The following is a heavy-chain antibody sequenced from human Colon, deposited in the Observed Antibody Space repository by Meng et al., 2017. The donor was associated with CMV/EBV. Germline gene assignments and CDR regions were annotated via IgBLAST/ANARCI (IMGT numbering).Heavy chain of an antibody. J-gene: IGHJ6*02. CDR1: EFTFRNYA. Sequence: GESLQISCAASEFTFRNYAMTWVRRAPGRGLEGVSSISDSGDRTYYEDSVRGRFTISRDNSKDTLYLQMNSLRAEDTAIYYCARIFGHSAGYYYPALDVWGQGTTVTVSS. CDR3: ARIFGHSAGYYYPALDV. CDR2: ISDSGDRT. D-gene: IGHD3-3*01. V-gene: IGHV3-23*01.